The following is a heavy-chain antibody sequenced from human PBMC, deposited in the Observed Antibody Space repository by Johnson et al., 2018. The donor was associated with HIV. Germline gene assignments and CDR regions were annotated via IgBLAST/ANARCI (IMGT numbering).Heavy chain of an antibody. CDR1: GFTFSNAW. V-gene: IGHV3-15*01. J-gene: IGHJ3*02. D-gene: IGHD6-13*01. CDR2: IKRNSDGGTT. Sequence: VLLVESGGGLVKPGGSLRLSCAASGFTFSNAWMSWVRQAPGKGLEWVGRIKRNSDGGTTEYAAPVNGRFSISRDDSKNTLYLQMNSLKTEDTAVYYGTTMGLGSSSWRYDAFDIWGQGTMVTVSS. CDR3: TTMGLGSSSWRYDAFDI.